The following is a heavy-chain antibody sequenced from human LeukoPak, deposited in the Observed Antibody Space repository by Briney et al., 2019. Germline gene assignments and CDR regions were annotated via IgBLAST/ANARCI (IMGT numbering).Heavy chain of an antibody. CDR3: AISTTTGSWNYFDY. J-gene: IGHJ4*02. CDR1: GGSISSYY. CDR2: IYTSGST. Sequence: SETLSLTCTVSGGSISSYYWSWIRQPAGKGLEWIGRIYTSGSTNYNPSLKSRVTMSVDTSKNQFSLKLSSVTAADTAVYYCAISTTTGSWNYFDYWGQGTLVTVSS. V-gene: IGHV4-4*07. D-gene: IGHD4-11*01.